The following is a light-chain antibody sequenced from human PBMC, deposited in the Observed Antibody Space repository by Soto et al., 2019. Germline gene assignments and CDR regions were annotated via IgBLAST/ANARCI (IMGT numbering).Light chain of an antibody. CDR2: DVS. CDR1: TSDVGGYNY. J-gene: IGLJ1*01. CDR3: GSYTSSSTYV. V-gene: IGLV2-14*03. Sequence: QSVLTQPASVSGSPGQTITISCTGTTSDVGGYNYVSWYQQHPGKAHKLMIYDVSNRPLGVSNRFSGSKSSTTSSLTISRLQAEDEDYYSCGSYTSSSTYVFGTGTKLTVL.